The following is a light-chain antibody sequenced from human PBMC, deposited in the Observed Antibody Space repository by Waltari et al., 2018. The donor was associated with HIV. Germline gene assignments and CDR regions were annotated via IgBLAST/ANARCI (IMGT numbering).Light chain of an antibody. J-gene: IGLJ2*01. CDR3: SSHAGDNLVL. CDR1: SSDVGGHNF. Sequence: QSALTQPPSASGSPGQSVTISCTGTSSDVGGHNFVSWYQQHPGKAPKLLIYEVKRRPAGVSDRFSGSKAGNTASLTVSGLQADDEADYFCSSHAGDNLVLFGGGTQLTVL. CDR2: EVK. V-gene: IGLV2-8*01.